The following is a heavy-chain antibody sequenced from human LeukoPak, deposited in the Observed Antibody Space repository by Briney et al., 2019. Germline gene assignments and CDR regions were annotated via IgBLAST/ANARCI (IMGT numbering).Heavy chain of an antibody. Sequence: SQTLSLTCAVSGDSITDGGYSWSWIRQPAGKGLEWIGRIYTSGSTNYNPSLKSRVTMSVDTSKNQFSLKLSSVTAADTAVCYCARAARGARGASYYYYYMDVWGKGTTVTISS. CDR3: ARAARGARGASYYYYYMDV. CDR1: GDSITDGGYS. J-gene: IGHJ6*03. D-gene: IGHD3-10*01. CDR2: IYTSGST. V-gene: IGHV4-61*02.